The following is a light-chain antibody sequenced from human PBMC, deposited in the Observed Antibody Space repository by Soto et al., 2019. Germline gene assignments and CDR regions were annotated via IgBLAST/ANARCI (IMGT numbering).Light chain of an antibody. CDR2: GAS. V-gene: IGKV3-15*01. J-gene: IGKJ1*01. Sequence: EIVMTQSPATLSVSPGERATLSCRASQSVSSNLAGYQQKPGQAPRLLIDGASTRATGIPARFSGSGSGTELSPSVCRVPPRDFADSSCGKNKEAAFSFGEGAKV. CDR1: QSVSSN. CDR3: GKNKEAAFS.